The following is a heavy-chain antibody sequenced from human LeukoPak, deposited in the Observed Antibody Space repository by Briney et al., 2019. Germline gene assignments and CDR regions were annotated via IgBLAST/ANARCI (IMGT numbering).Heavy chain of an antibody. J-gene: IGHJ4*02. CDR3: ARHERGYDSQFDY. CDR2: IYYSGST. Sequence: SETLSLTCTVSGGSISSYYWSWIRQPPGKGLEWIGYIYYSGSTNHNPSLKSRVTISVDTSKNQFSLKLSSVTAADTAVYYCARHERGYDSQFDYWGQGTLVTVSS. CDR1: GGSISSYY. V-gene: IGHV4-59*08. D-gene: IGHD5-12*01.